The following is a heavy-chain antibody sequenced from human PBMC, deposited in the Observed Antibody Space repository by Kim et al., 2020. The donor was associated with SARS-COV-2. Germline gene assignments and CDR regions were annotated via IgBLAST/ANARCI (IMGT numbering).Heavy chain of an antibody. CDR2: ISSSSSYI. J-gene: IGHJ4*02. CDR1: GFTFSSYS. D-gene: IGHD4-17*01. V-gene: IGHV3-21*01. CDR3: ATFYYGGNLWGSAWDDY. Sequence: GGSLRLSCAASGFTFSSYSMNWVRQAPGKGLEWVSSISSSSSYIYYADSVKGRFTISRDNAKNSLYLQMNSLRAEDTAVYYCATFYYGGNLWGSAWDDYWGQGTLVTVSS.